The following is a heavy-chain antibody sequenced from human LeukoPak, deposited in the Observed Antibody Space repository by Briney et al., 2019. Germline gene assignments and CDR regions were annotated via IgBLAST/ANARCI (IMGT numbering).Heavy chain of an antibody. Sequence: PGGSLRLSCAASGFTFSDYDMHWVRQATGKGLEWVSAIRTAGDTYYTGSVKGRFTISRENAKNSLYLQMNSLRAGDTAVYYCARVAKERVGGVYYFDYWGQGTLVTVSS. D-gene: IGHD1-1*01. CDR3: ARVAKERVGGVYYFDY. V-gene: IGHV3-13*01. CDR1: GFTFSDYD. CDR2: IRTAGDT. J-gene: IGHJ4*02.